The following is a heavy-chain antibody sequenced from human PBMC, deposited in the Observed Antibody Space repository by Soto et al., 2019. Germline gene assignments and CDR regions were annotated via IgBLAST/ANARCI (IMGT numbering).Heavy chain of an antibody. V-gene: IGHV6-1*01. CDR3: ARDWVDSSGYYQYYYGMDV. CDR2: TYYRSKWYN. Sequence: QTLSLPCHISGYSVASNSAAWNLIRQSPSRGLEWLGRTYYRSKWYNDYAVSVKSRITINPDTSKNQFSLQLNSVTPEDTAVYYCARDWVDSSGYYQYYYGMDVWGQGTTVTVSS. J-gene: IGHJ6*02. CDR1: GYSVASNSAA. D-gene: IGHD3-22*01.